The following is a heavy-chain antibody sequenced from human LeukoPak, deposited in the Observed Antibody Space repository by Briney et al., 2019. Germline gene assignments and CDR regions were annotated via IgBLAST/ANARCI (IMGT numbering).Heavy chain of an antibody. Sequence: SVKVSCKASGGTFSSYAISWVRQAPGQGLEWMGGIIPIFGTANYAQEFQGRVTITTDESTSTAYMELSSLRSEDTAVYYCARDQSLAAQRGWFDPWGQGTLVTVSS. CDR3: ARDQSLAAQRGWFDP. D-gene: IGHD6-13*01. V-gene: IGHV1-69*05. CDR1: GGTFSSYA. J-gene: IGHJ5*02. CDR2: IIPIFGTA.